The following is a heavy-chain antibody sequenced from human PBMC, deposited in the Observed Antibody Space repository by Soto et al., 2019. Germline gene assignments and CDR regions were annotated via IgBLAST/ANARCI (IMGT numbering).Heavy chain of an antibody. CDR1: GGSFSGYY. Sequence: SETLSLTCAVYGGSFSGYYWSWIRQPPGKGLEWIGEINHSGSTNYNPSLKSRVTISVDTSKNQFSLKLSSVTAADTAVYYCARRREYNSGWYYYYGMDVWGQGTTVTVSS. CDR2: INHSGST. CDR3: ARRREYNSGWYYYYGMDV. J-gene: IGHJ6*02. V-gene: IGHV4-34*01. D-gene: IGHD6-19*01.